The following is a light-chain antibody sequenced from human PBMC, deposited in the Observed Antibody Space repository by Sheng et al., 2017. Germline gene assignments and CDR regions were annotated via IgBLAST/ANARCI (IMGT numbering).Light chain of an antibody. CDR3: SSYTSSVTYV. Sequence: QSALTQPASVSGSPGQSIAISCTGTSSDVGGYNSVSWHQQYPGKAPKLLIYDVSKRPSGVSNRFSGSKSGNTASLTISGLQAEDEADYYCSSYTSSVTYVFGTGTKVTVL. V-gene: IGLV2-14*01. CDR1: SSDVGGYNS. CDR2: DVS. J-gene: IGLJ1*01.